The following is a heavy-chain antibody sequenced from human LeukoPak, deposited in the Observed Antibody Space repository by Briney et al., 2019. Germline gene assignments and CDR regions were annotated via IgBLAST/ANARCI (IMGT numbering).Heavy chain of an antibody. CDR1: GGSISSGDYY. J-gene: IGHJ5*02. D-gene: IGHD3-10*01. CDR3: ARDRRGSGSYYRPAPICFDP. V-gene: IGHV4-30-4*01. Sequence: PSETLSLTCTVSGGSISSGDYYWSWIRQHPGKGLEWIGYIYYSGNTYYNPSLKSRVSISMDTSKNQFSLKLNSVTAADTAVYYCARDRRGSGSYYRPAPICFDPWGQGTLVTVSS. CDR2: IYYSGNT.